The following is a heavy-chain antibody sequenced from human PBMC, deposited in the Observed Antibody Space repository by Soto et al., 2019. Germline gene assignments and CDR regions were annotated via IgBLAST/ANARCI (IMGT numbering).Heavy chain of an antibody. J-gene: IGHJ1*01. CDR1: GFTVSSNY. CDR2: IYSGGST. V-gene: IGHV3-53*01. D-gene: IGHD3-22*01. Sequence: GGSLRLSCAASGFTVSSNYMSWVRQAPGKGLEWVSAIYSGGSTYYADSVKGRFTISRDNSKNTLYLQMNSLRAEDTAVYYCARDRVESGYPEYFQHWGQGTLVTVSS. CDR3: ARDRVESGYPEYFQH.